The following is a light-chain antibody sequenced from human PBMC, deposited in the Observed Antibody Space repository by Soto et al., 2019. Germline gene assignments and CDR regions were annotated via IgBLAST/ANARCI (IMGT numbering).Light chain of an antibody. CDR1: SSDVGGHTS. CDR2: DVG. Sequence: SALTQPAPVSGSPGQSITISCTGTSSDVGGHTSVSWYQNHPGKAPKLLLYDVGDRPSGVSYCFSGSKSGNTAALSISGLQAADGAYYFCSSYTSSITHFFGCGTKRTDL. CDR3: SSYTSSITHF. J-gene: IGLJ1*01. V-gene: IGLV2-14*03.